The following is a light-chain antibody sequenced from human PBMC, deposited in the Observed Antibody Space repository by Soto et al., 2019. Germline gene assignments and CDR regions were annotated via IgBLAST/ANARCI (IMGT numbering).Light chain of an antibody. J-gene: IGLJ2*01. CDR3: QVWDSSSHQVV. Sequence: SYELTQPPSVSVAPGQTARITCGGSNIGSKSVHWYRQKPGQAPMLVVYDDSDRPPGIPERISDSNSRNAATLTISRVGAGDEADYFCQVWDSSSHQVVLGGGTKLTVL. CDR2: DDS. CDR1: NIGSKS. V-gene: IGLV3-21*02.